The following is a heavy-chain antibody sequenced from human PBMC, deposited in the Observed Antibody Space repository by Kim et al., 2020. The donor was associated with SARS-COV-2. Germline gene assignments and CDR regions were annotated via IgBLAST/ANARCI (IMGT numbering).Heavy chain of an antibody. CDR2: T. Sequence: TNCSPSLKSRVTISVDTSKNQFSLKLSSVTAADTAVYYCARHGSSYGLSYWGQGTLVTVSS. J-gene: IGHJ4*02. D-gene: IGHD5-18*01. CDR3: ARHGSSYGLSY. V-gene: IGHV4-59*08.